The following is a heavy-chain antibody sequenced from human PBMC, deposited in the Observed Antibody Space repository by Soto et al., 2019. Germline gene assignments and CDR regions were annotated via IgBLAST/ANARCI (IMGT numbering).Heavy chain of an antibody. CDR1: GGSINSDDSY. Sequence: PSETLSLTCTVSGGSINSDDSYWSWLRQPPGRGLEWIGYIYDSETTYYNPSLKSRVTISVATSKNQFSLKLNSVTAADTAVYYCARDRQSEIVAMLASNGMDVGQGTTVTVSS. D-gene: IGHD5-12*01. CDR2: IYDSETT. J-gene: IGHJ6*02. CDR3: ARDRQSEIVAMLASNGMDV. V-gene: IGHV4-30-4*01.